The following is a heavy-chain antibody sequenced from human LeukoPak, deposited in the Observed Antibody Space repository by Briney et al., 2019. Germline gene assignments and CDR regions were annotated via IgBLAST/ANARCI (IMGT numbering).Heavy chain of an antibody. J-gene: IGHJ4*02. D-gene: IGHD2-15*01. V-gene: IGHV3-23*01. CDR2: TSGSGGST. CDR1: GFTFSSYA. Sequence: PGGSLRLSCAASGFTFSSYAMSWVRQAPEKGLEWVSGTSGSGGSTYYADSVKGRFTISRDNSKNTLFLQMNSLRAEDTAVYYCAKCRSGGSCYNFDYWGQGTLVTVSS. CDR3: AKCRSGGSCYNFDY.